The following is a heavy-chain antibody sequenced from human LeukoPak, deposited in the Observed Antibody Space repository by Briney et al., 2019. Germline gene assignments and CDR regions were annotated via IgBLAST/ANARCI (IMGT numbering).Heavy chain of an antibody. J-gene: IGHJ4*02. CDR1: GFTFSTYA. CDR2: ISGSGDGA. V-gene: IGHV3-23*01. Sequence: SGGSLRLPCAASGFTFSTYAMSWVRQAPGKGLQWVSLISGSGDGAHYADSVKGRFTISRDNSKNTVYLQMTNLRGEDTGVYYCAKGYIQLWWFDYWGQGPLVTVSS. CDR3: AKGYIQLWWFDY. D-gene: IGHD2-21*01.